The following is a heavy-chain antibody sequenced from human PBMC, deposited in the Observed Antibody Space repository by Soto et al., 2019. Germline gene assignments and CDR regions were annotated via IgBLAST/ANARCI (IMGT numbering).Heavy chain of an antibody. CDR3: ARDIDNRDCYYGLDV. J-gene: IGHJ6*02. D-gene: IGHD1-20*01. Sequence: GGSLRLSCVASGFVFKNYEMNWVRQAPGKGLEWISYISNSGNTIYVADSMRGRFTISRDNAKNSLFLQMDSLRADDTAVYYCARDIDNRDCYYGLDVWGQGTTVTVSS. CDR1: GFVFKNYE. V-gene: IGHV3-48*03. CDR2: ISNSGNTI.